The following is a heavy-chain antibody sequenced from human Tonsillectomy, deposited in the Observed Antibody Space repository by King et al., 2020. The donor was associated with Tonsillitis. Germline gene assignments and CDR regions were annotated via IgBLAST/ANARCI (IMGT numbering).Heavy chain of an antibody. J-gene: IGHJ4*02. V-gene: IGHV3-30*03. D-gene: IGHD6-13*01. Sequence: VQLVESGGGVVQPGRSLRLSCAASGFTFSSYGMHWVRQAPGKGLEWMAVISYDGDNEYHADSVKGRFTISRDNSKNTLYLEMNSLRAEDTAVYFCARSRPGSSWYGGDYWGQGTLVTASS. CDR2: ISYDGDNE. CDR1: GFTFSSYG. CDR3: ARSRPGSSWYGGDY.